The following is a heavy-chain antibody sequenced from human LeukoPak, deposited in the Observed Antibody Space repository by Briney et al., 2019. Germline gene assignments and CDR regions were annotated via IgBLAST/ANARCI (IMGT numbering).Heavy chain of an antibody. D-gene: IGHD3-22*01. CDR1: SGSISTSNYY. Sequence: SETLSLTCTVSSGSISTSNYYWGWVRQPPGKGLEWIGSIYYSGTAYYNPSLKSRVTISVDTSKNQFSLKLSSVTPEDTAVYYCARDSSSWYGYFQYWGQGTLVTVSS. CDR2: IYYSGTA. CDR3: ARDSSSWYGYFQY. V-gene: IGHV4-39*02. J-gene: IGHJ1*01.